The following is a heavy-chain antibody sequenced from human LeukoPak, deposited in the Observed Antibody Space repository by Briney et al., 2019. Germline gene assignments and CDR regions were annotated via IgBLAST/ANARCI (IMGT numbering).Heavy chain of an antibody. V-gene: IGHV4-39*07. CDR1: GGSISSYY. J-gene: IGHJ6*03. CDR2: IYYSGST. Sequence: PSETLSLTCTVSGGSISSYYWGWLRQPPEKGLEWIGSIYYSGSTYYNPSLKSRVTISVDTSKNQFSLKLSSVTAADTAVYYCATGAENSSGYYYYYYYMDVWGKGTTVTVSS. D-gene: IGHD3-22*01. CDR3: ATGAENSSGYYYYYYYMDV.